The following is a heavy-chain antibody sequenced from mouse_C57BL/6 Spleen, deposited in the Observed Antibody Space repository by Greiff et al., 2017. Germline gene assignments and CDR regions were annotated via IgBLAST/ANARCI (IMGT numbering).Heavy chain of an antibody. CDR3: TRSLTGTGFAY. J-gene: IGHJ3*01. D-gene: IGHD4-1*01. Sequence: DVMLVESGEGLVKPGGSLKLSCAASGFTFSSYAMSWVRQTPEKRLEWVAYISSGGDYIYYADTVKGRFTISRDHARNTLYLQLSSLKSEDTAMYYCTRSLTGTGFAYWGQGTLVTVSA. CDR2: ISSGGDYI. V-gene: IGHV5-9-1*02. CDR1: GFTFSSYA.